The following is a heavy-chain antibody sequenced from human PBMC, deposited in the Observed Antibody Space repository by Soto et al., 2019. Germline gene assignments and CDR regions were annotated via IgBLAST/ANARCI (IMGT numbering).Heavy chain of an antibody. Sequence: QVQLVQSGAEVKKPGASVKVSCKASGYTFTGYYMHWVRQAPGQGLEWMGWINPNSGGTNYAQKFQGWVTMTRDTSSXRAXMXRSRLRSDDTAVYYCAASYGSGSYLETPGYYYGMDVWGQGTTVTVSS. CDR3: AASYGSGSYLETPGYYYGMDV. CDR1: GYTFTGYY. CDR2: INPNSGGT. V-gene: IGHV1-2*04. D-gene: IGHD3-10*01. J-gene: IGHJ6*02.